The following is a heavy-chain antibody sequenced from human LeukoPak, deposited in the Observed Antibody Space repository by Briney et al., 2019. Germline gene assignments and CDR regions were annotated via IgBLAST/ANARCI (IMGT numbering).Heavy chain of an antibody. Sequence: SGTLSLTCAVSGDSITRNNWWSWVRQPPGKGLEWIGEIYHSGSTYYNPSLKSRVTISVDTSKNQFSLKLSSVTAADTAVYYCARDLAWELKNHFDYWGQGTLVTVSS. CDR1: GDSITRNNW. D-gene: IGHD1-26*01. V-gene: IGHV4-4*02. CDR2: IYHSGST. CDR3: ARDLAWELKNHFDY. J-gene: IGHJ4*02.